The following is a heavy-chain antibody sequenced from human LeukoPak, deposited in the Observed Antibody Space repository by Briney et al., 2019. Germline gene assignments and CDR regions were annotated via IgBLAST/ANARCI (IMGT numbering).Heavy chain of an antibody. Sequence: GASVKVSCKASGYTFTGYYMHWVRQAPGQGLEWMGWINPNSGGTNYAQKFQGRVTMTRDTSISTAYMELSRLRSDDTAVYYCARDLYYDFWSGYSYWGQGTLVTVSS. D-gene: IGHD3-3*01. CDR1: GYTFTGYY. CDR3: ARDLYYDFWSGYSY. V-gene: IGHV1-2*02. CDR2: INPNSGGT. J-gene: IGHJ4*02.